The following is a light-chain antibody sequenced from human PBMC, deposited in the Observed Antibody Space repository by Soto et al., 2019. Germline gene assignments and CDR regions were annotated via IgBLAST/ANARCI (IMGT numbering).Light chain of an antibody. V-gene: IGKV1-27*01. CDR1: QDISNI. CDR3: QKYSSVPA. Sequence: DIQMTQSPTSLSASAGDRVTITCRASQDISNIVAWYQQKPAQAPKLLIYAASTLQSGVPSRFSGSGTGTDFTLTINSLQPEDLATYYCQKYSSVPAFGPGTKVEIK. CDR2: AAS. J-gene: IGKJ3*01.